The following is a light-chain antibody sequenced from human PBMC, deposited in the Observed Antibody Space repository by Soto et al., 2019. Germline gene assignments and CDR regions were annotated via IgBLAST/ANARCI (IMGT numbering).Light chain of an antibody. CDR2: SNN. J-gene: IGLJ3*02. CDR1: SSNIGSNT. CDR3: AAWDDSLNGFWV. V-gene: IGLV1-44*01. Sequence: QSVLTKTPSASGTPGQRVTISCSGSSSNIGSNTVNWYQQLPGTAPKLLIYSNNQLPSGVPDRFSGSKSGTSASLAISGLQSEDEADYYCAAWDDSLNGFWVFGGGTKLTVL.